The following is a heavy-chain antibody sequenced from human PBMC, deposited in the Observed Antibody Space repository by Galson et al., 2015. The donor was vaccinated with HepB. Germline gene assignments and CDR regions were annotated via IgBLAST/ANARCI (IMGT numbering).Heavy chain of an antibody. CDR1: GYTFTGYY. CDR3: ARDRTYCSSTSCYTRRYFDY. J-gene: IGHJ4*02. CDR2: INPNSGGT. D-gene: IGHD2-2*02. Sequence: SVKVSCKASGYTFTGYYMHWVRQAPGQGLEWMGWINPNSGGTNYAQKFQGRVTMTRDTSISTAYMELSRLRSDDTAVYYCARDRTYCSSTSCYTRRYFDYWGQGTLVTVSS. V-gene: IGHV1-2*02.